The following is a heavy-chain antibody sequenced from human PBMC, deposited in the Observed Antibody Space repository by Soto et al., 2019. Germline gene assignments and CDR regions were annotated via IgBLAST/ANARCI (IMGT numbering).Heavy chain of an antibody. J-gene: IGHJ6*02. CDR2: ISYDGSNK. CDR3: STSCYIDYYYGMDV. V-gene: IGHV3-30-3*01. Sequence: HPGGSLRLSCAASGFTFSSYAMHWVRQAPGKGLEWVAVISYDGSNKYYADSVKGRFTISRDNSKNTLYLQMNSLRAEDTAVYYCSTSCYIDYYYGMDVWGQGTTVTVSS. D-gene: IGHD2-2*02. CDR1: GFTFSSYA.